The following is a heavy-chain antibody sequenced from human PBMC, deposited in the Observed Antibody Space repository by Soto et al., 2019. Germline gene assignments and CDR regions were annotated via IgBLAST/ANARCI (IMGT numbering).Heavy chain of an antibody. V-gene: IGHV4-34*01. D-gene: IGHD6-6*01. CDR2: INHSGST. J-gene: IGHJ4*02. Sequence: SETLSLTCAVYGGSFSGYYWSWIRQPPGKGLEWIGEINHSGSTNYNPSLKSRVTISVDTSKNQFSLKLSSVTAADTAVYYCARRRSIAARSFDYWGQGTLVTVSS. CDR3: ARRRSIAARSFDY. CDR1: GGSFSGYY.